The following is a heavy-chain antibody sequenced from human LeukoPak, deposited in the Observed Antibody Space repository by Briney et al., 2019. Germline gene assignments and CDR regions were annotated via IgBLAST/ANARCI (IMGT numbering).Heavy chain of an antibody. CDR1: GFTFNNYA. CDR2: ISGSGSTT. Sequence: GGSLRLSCAASGFTFNNYAMSWVRQAPGKGLEWVSGISGSGSTTYYADSVKGRFTISRDNSRDTLYLQMNSLRTEDTALYYCARAIGVTCISTSCYSFDYWGQGTLVTVSS. CDR3: ARAIGVTCISTSCYSFDY. J-gene: IGHJ4*02. D-gene: IGHD2-2*02. V-gene: IGHV3-23*01.